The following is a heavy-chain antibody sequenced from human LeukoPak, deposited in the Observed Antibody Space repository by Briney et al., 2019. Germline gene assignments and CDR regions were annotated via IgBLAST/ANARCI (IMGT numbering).Heavy chain of an antibody. CDR1: AFTFSDYG. V-gene: IGHV3-30*02. Sequence: GGSLRLSCAASAFTFSDYGMHWVRQAPGKGLEWVAFIRYDGSNKKYADSVKGRFTISRDNSKKMLYLQMNSLRAEDTAVYYCAKANGYYDSSGYYIDYWGQGTLVTVSA. J-gene: IGHJ4*02. CDR3: AKANGYYDSSGYYIDY. CDR2: IRYDGSNK. D-gene: IGHD3-22*01.